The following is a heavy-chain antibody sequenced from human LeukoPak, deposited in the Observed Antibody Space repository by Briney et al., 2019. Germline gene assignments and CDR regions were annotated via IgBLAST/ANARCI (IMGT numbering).Heavy chain of an antibody. J-gene: IGHJ4*02. CDR1: GYTFIDYD. Sequence: ASVKVSCQASGYTFIDYDINWVRQAPGQGPEWMGWMNPSSGNTGYAQKFQGRVSMTRDTSINIAYMELTSLGSDDTAVYYCARGISGYSYGYGDNWGRGTLVTVPS. D-gene: IGHD5-18*01. CDR3: ARGISGYSYGYGDN. CDR2: MNPSSGNT. V-gene: IGHV1-8*01.